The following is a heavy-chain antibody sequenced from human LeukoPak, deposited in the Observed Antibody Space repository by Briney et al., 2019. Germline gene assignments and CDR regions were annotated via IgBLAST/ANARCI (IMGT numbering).Heavy chain of an antibody. J-gene: IGHJ4*02. CDR3: AKHEGSYFDKSGYTFEY. CDR1: AGSVNSSPYY. CDR2: IHYSGNT. D-gene: IGHD3-22*01. V-gene: IGHV4-39*01. Sequence: DTLSLTCTVSAGSVNSSPYYWGWVRQPPGKGLEWIGSIHYSGNTYYNPSLKSRVTISVDTSRNQFSLKLSSVSAADRGIYYCAKHEGSYFDKSGYTFEYWGQGTLVTVSS.